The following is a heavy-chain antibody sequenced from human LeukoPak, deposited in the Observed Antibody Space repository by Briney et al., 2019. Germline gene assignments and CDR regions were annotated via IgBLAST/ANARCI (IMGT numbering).Heavy chain of an antibody. CDR3: AGDVIAAAGRPFDY. V-gene: IGHV1-69*04. Sequence: SVKVSCKASGGTFSSYAISWVRQAPGQGLEWMGRIIPILGIANYAPKFQGRVTITADKSTSTAYMELSSLRSEDTTVYYCAGDVIAAAGRPFDYWGQGTLVTVSS. CDR1: GGTFSSYA. D-gene: IGHD6-13*01. CDR2: IIPILGIA. J-gene: IGHJ4*02.